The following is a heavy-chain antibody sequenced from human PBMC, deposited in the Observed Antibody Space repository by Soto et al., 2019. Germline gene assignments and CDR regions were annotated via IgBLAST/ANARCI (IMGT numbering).Heavy chain of an antibody. D-gene: IGHD3-22*01. Sequence: PGGSLRLSCAASGFTFSDFYMTWIRQAPGKGLEWVSHISSSSSHTNYADSVKGRFTISRDNSKNTVYLQMSSLRAEDTAVYYCVKGEYYYDGSAYYPFDYWGQGTLVTVSS. CDR1: GFTFSDFY. CDR2: ISSSSSHT. V-gene: IGHV3-11*06. J-gene: IGHJ4*02. CDR3: VKGEYYYDGSAYYPFDY.